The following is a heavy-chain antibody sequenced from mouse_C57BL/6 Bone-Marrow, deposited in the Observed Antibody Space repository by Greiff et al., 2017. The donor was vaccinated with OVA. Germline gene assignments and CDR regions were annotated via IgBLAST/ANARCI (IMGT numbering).Heavy chain of an antibody. J-gene: IGHJ4*01. CDR1: GYTFTSYW. D-gene: IGHD1-1*01. Sequence: QVQLQQPGAELVMPGASVKLSCKASGYTFTSYWMHWVKQRPGQGLEWIGEIDPSDSYTNYNQKFKGKSTLTVDKSSSTAYMQLSSLTSEDSAVYYCARWSITTVVRDYWGQGTSVTVSS. V-gene: IGHV1-69*01. CDR3: ARWSITTVVRDY. CDR2: IDPSDSYT.